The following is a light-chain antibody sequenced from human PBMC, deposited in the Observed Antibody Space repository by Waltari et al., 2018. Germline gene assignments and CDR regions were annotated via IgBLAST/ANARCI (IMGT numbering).Light chain of an antibody. J-gene: IGLJ3*02. CDR1: SSDVVRYNF. CDR2: DVT. CDR3: SSHTASSTLV. Sequence: QTALTQPASVSGSPGQSITISCPGSSSDVVRYNFVSWYQQHPGKSPKLMIYDVTDRPSGVSNLFSGSKSGNTASLTISGLQPEDEADYYCSSHTASSTLVFGGGTRVTVL. V-gene: IGLV2-14*03.